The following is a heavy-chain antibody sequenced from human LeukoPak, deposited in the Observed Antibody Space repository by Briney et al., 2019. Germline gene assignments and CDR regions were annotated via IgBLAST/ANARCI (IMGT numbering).Heavy chain of an antibody. D-gene: IGHD4-23*01. CDR1: GFTFSSYW. Sequence: PGGSLRLSCAASGFTFSSYWMHWVRQVPGKGLVWVSHINSDGSSISYADSVKGRFTISRDNAKNTLYLQMNSLRAEDTAVYYCARGMTTLVTPNFDYWGQGTLVTVSS. CDR2: INSDGSSI. CDR3: ARGMTTLVTPNFDY. J-gene: IGHJ4*02. V-gene: IGHV3-74*01.